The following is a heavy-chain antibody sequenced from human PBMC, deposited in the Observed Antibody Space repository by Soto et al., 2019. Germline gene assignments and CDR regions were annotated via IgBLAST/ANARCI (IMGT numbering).Heavy chain of an antibody. D-gene: IGHD3-10*01. CDR1: GSSLSTTEMS. CDR2: IDWEDDK. V-gene: IGHV2-70*04. CDR3: ARHRAYPYHFDY. J-gene: IGHJ4*02. Sequence: SGPKPVNHTQTLTMTCTFCGSSLSTTEMSVRWFRQPPGKALEWLAHIDWEDDKFYSTSLETGLTISKDTSKNQVVLTMTNMEPVDTATYFCARHRAYPYHFDYWGQGALVTVSS.